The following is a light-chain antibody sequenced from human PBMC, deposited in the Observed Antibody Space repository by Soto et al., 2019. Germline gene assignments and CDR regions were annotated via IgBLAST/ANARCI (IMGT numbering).Light chain of an antibody. CDR1: QDISNY. V-gene: IGKV1-33*01. J-gene: IGKJ2*01. CDR2: DAS. Sequence: DIQMTQSPSSLSASVGDRVTITCQASQDISNYLNWYQQKPGKAPKLLIYDASNLETGVPSRFSGSGSGTDFTFTISSLQPEDFATYFCQQAYRFPYTFGPGTRLEFK. CDR3: QQAYRFPYT.